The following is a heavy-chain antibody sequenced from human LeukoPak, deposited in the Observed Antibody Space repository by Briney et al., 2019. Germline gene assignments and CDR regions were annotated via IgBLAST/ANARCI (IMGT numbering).Heavy chain of an antibody. V-gene: IGHV3-23*01. CDR3: AIMHGYYDGSGYWVQ. D-gene: IGHD3-22*01. J-gene: IGHJ4*02. CDR2: IAPGGITT. Sequence: TGRSLRLSCAASGFTFTSYAMSWVRQAPGKGVEWVSFIAPGGITTSYADSVKGRFTISRDNPRKTLYMQMNSLRDDDTALYYCAIMHGYYDGSGYWVQWGQGALVTVSS. CDR1: GFTFTSYA.